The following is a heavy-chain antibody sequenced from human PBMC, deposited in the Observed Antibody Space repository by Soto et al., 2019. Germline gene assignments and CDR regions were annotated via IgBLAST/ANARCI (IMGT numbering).Heavy chain of an antibody. CDR1: GGSISSYY. Sequence: SETLSLTCTVSGGSISSYYWSWIRQPPGKGLEWIGYIYYSGSTNYNPSLKSRVTISVDTSKNQFSLKVSSVTAADTAVYYCARNKFWFDPWGQGTLVTAPQ. V-gene: IGHV4-59*01. CDR2: IYYSGST. CDR3: ARNKFWFDP. J-gene: IGHJ5*02.